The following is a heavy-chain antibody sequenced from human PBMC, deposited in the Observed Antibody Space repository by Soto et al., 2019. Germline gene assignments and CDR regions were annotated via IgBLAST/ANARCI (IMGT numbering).Heavy chain of an antibody. D-gene: IGHD2-2*01. CDR2: IRSTDNAG. Sequence: GSLRLSCAASVFTFSDYYMSWIRQAPGKGLEWVSYIRSTDNAGYYANSVKGRFTISRDNAKNSLYLQMNSLRAEDTAVYYCARGNALYDYWGQGALVTVSS. CDR1: VFTFSDYY. J-gene: IGHJ4*02. CDR3: ARGNALYDY. V-gene: IGHV3-11*04.